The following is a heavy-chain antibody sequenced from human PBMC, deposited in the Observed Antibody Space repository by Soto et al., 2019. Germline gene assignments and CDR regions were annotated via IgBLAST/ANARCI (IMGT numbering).Heavy chain of an antibody. D-gene: IGHD7-27*01. CDR1: GFAFSKYA. CDR3: VKDQTGDLVWYFDL. V-gene: IGHV3-23*01. J-gene: IGHJ2*01. Sequence: EMQLLESGGGLAQPGGSLRLSCVASGFAFSKYAINWVRQAPGKGLEWVSSVRSDGGRTYYADSVKGRFTISRDNSNNTVFLQMDTLSAEDSAVYFCVKDQTGDLVWYFDLWGRGTLVTGPS. CDR2: VRSDGGRT.